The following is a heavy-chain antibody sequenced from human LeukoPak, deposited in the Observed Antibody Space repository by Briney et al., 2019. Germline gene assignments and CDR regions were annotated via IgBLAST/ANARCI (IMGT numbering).Heavy chain of an antibody. V-gene: IGHV3-30*03. D-gene: IGHD6-19*01. Sequence: GGSLRLSCAASGFTFSSYGMHWVRQAPGKGLEWVAVISYDGSNKYYADSVKGRFTISRDNSKNTLYLQMNSLRAEDTAVYYCARGTPSSSGWLYYGMDVWGQGTTVTVSS. CDR3: ARGTPSSSGWLYYGMDV. J-gene: IGHJ6*02. CDR2: ISYDGSNK. CDR1: GFTFSSYG.